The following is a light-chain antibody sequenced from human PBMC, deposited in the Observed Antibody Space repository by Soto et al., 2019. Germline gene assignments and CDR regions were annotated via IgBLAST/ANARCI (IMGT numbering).Light chain of an antibody. J-gene: IGKJ1*01. CDR2: KVS. CDR1: QSISPW. Sequence: DIQMTQSPSTLSASVGDRVTITCRASQSISPWLAWYQQKPGRAPRLLIYKVSNLESGVPSRFSGSGSGTEFTLTISSLQPDDFATYYRQQYNSHSTFGQGTKVDIK. V-gene: IGKV1-5*03. CDR3: QQYNSHST.